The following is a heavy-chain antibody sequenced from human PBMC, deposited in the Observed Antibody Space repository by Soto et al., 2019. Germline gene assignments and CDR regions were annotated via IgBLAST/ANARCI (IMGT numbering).Heavy chain of an antibody. CDR3: ARVKATYNWFFDL. J-gene: IGHJ2*01. D-gene: IGHD5-12*01. Sequence: ETLSLTCTVSSGSIXTDYWTWIRQPPGAGLEWVGYMFHSGSPSYNPSLESRLTMSLDTSRNQFSLKLSSVTAADTAVYYCARVKATYNWFFDLWGHGTLVTVSS. CDR2: MFHSGSP. CDR1: SGSIXTDY. V-gene: IGHV4-59*01.